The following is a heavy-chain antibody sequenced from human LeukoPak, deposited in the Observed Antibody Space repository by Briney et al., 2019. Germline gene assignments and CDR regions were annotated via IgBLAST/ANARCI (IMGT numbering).Heavy chain of an antibody. V-gene: IGHV4-39*01. CDR1: GGSVSSSSFL. CDR2: VYSNEST. Sequence: PSETLSLTCTDTGGSVSSSSFLWGWLRQPPGKELEWIRSVYSNESTYQNPSLKNRIAMSVNTSSNKFSLKVTSVTAADTALYYCARQRSGFGRPLFFFYSWGLGTLVTFS. J-gene: IGHJ4*02. D-gene: IGHD3-3*01. CDR3: ARQRSGFGRPLFFFYS.